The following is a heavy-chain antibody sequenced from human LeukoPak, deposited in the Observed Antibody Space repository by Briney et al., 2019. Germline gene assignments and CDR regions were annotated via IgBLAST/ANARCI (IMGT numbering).Heavy chain of an antibody. J-gene: IGHJ3*02. Sequence: GGSLRLSCAASGFTFSDYYMSWIRQAPGKGLEWVSAISGSGGSTYYADSVKGRFTISRDNSKNTLYLQMNSLRAEDTAIYYCAKRGRQQLVHGRDAFDIWGQGTMVTVSS. CDR2: ISGSGGST. CDR3: AKRGRQQLVHGRDAFDI. D-gene: IGHD6-13*01. CDR1: GFTFSDYY. V-gene: IGHV3-23*01.